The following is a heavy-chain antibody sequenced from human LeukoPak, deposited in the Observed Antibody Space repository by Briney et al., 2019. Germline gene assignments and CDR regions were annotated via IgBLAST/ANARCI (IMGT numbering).Heavy chain of an antibody. CDR3: ARVATTDHNFDY. D-gene: IGHD5-12*01. J-gene: IGHJ4*02. Sequence: GGSLRLSCAASGFTFSSYSMNWVRQAPGKGLEWVSSISSSSSYIYYADSVKGRFTISRDNAKNSLYLQMNSLRAEDTAVYYCARVATTDHNFDYWGQGTLVTVSS. CDR1: GFTFSSYS. CDR2: ISSSSSYI. V-gene: IGHV3-21*01.